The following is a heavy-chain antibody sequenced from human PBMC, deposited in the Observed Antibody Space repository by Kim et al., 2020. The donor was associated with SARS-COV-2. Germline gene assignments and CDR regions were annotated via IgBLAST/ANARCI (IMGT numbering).Heavy chain of an antibody. V-gene: IGHV3-7*01. CDR3: AREGRRYFDWLAEFDP. CDR2: IKQDGSEK. D-gene: IGHD3-9*01. J-gene: IGHJ5*02. Sequence: GGSLRLSCAASGFTFSSYWMSWVRQAPGKGLEWVANIKQDGSEKYYVDSVKGRFTISRDNAKNSLYLQMNSLRAEDTAVYYCAREGRRYFDWLAEFDPWGQGTLVTVSS. CDR1: GFTFSSYW.